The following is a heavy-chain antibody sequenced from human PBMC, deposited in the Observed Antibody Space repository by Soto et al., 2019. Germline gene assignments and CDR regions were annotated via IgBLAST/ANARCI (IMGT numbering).Heavy chain of an antibody. Sequence: QVQLMQSGAEVMKPGASVKVSCKASGYTFNTYYIHWVRQAPGQGLEWVGIINPYDGTRTYAQNFQGRVTLTRDTSTTTVYMELGSLRSEDTAVYYCARAAAGAAVRYYFDHWGQGTPVTVSS. D-gene: IGHD6-13*01. CDR3: ARAAAGAAVRYYFDH. V-gene: IGHV1-46*02. CDR2: INPYDGTR. J-gene: IGHJ4*02. CDR1: GYTFNTYY.